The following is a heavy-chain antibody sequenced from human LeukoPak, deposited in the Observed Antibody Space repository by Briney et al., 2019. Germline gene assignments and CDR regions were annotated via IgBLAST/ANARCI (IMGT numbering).Heavy chain of an antibody. J-gene: IGHJ4*02. CDR3: ARTSKIDWLANYFDY. CDR1: GGSISSSSYY. Sequence: PSETLSLTCTVSGGSISSSSYYWGWIRQPPGKGLEWIGSIYYSGSTYYNPSLKSRVTISVDTSKNQFSLKLSSVTAADTAVYYCARTSKIDWLANYFDYWGQGTLVTVSS. V-gene: IGHV4-39*07. D-gene: IGHD3-9*01. CDR2: IYYSGST.